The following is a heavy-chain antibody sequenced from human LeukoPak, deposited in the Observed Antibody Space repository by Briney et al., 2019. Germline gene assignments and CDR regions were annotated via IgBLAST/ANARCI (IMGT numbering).Heavy chain of an antibody. D-gene: IGHD3-9*01. CDR3: ARAKYDILTGYYKTNWFDP. J-gene: IGHJ5*02. Sequence: SVKVSCKASGGTFSSYAISWVRQAPGQGLEWMGRIIPILGIANYAQKFQGRVTITADRSTSTAYMELSSLRSEDTAVYYCARAKYDILTGYYKTNWFDPWGQGTLVTVSS. CDR2: IIPILGIA. CDR1: GGTFSSYA. V-gene: IGHV1-69*04.